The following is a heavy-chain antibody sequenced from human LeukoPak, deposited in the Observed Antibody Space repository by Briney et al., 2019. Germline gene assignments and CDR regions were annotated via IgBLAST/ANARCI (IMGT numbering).Heavy chain of an antibody. D-gene: IGHD2-2*01. CDR3: ARDSTFDI. J-gene: IGHJ3*02. CDR2: LYTGGKT. CDR1: GFTNSSYH. Sequence: GGSLRLSCAASGFTNSSYHMSWVRQAPGKGLEWVSVLYTGGKTSYAGAVRGRFTVSRDNSKNTLSLEMNSLRAEDTAVYYCARDSTFDIWGQGTVVTVSS. V-gene: IGHV3-53*01.